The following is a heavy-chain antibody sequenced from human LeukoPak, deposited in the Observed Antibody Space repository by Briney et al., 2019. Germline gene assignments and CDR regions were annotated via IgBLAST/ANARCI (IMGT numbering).Heavy chain of an antibody. D-gene: IGHD2/OR15-2a*01. V-gene: IGHV3-48*01. CDR1: GFTFSSYS. CDR3: ARDTPQYDRQFDY. J-gene: IGHJ4*02. Sequence: PGGSLRLSCAASGFTFSSYSMNWVRQAPGKGLEWVSYISSSSTIYYADSVKGRFTISRDNAKNSLYLQMNSLRAEDTAVYYCARDTPQYDRQFDYWGQGTLVTVSS. CDR2: ISSSSTI.